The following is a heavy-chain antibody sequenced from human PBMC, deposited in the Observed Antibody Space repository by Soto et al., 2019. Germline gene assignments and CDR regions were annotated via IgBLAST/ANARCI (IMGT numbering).Heavy chain of an antibody. CDR1: GFTLSRQA. CDR3: ATGFLGLCTGGNCPLDY. Sequence: QVQLVESGGGVVQPERSLRLSCAASGFTLSRQAMHWVRQAPGRGLEWVAVIWYHGIDKYYADSVKGRFTISRDNSKNTLYLQMNSLRGEDTAVYYCATGFLGLCTGGNCPLDYWGQGTLVTVSS. D-gene: IGHD2-15*01. CDR2: IWYHGIDK. V-gene: IGHV3-33*01. J-gene: IGHJ4*02.